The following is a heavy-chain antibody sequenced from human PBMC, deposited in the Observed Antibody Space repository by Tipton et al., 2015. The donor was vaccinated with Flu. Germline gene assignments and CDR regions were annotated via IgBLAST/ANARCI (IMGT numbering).Heavy chain of an antibody. V-gene: IGHV4-39*07. J-gene: IGHJ6*02. CDR3: ARDLWNDRRAYYYYGVDV. D-gene: IGHD1-1*01. CDR1: GDSISTTIYY. CDR2: NYYSGTT. Sequence: TLSLTCTVSGDSISTTIYYWGWVRQPPGKGLEWIGCNYYSGTTNYNPSLKSRVTISVDSSKNEFSLTLASLTAADTAVYYCARDLWNDRRAYYYYGVDVWGQGTKVTVSS.